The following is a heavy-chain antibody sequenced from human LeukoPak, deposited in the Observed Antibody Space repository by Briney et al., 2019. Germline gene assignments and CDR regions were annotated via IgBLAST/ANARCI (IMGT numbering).Heavy chain of an antibody. CDR3: NRGNFWSGFYGMDV. J-gene: IGHJ6*02. CDR1: GFTFSDHY. V-gene: IGHV3-72*01. Sequence: GGSLRLSCAASGFTFSDHYMDWVRQAPGKGLEWVSRIRTKAKSYTTEYAASVKGRFTISRDDSKNALYLQMNSLKTEDTAVYYCNRGNFWSGFYGMDVWGQGTTVIVSS. CDR2: IRTKAKSYTT. D-gene: IGHD3-3*01.